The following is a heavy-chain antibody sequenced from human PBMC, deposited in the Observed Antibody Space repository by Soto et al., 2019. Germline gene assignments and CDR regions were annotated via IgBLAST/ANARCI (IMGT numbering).Heavy chain of an antibody. CDR1: GYTFTSYG. J-gene: IGHJ4*02. Sequence: ASVKVSCKASGYTFTSYGISWVRQAPGQGLEWMGWINAYNGNTNYAQKFQGRVTMTTDTSTSTAYMELRNLKSDDTAVYSCAIQDGGVVDWGQGTLDTFSS. D-gene: IGHD2-15*01. CDR3: AIQDGGVVD. CDR2: INAYNGNT. V-gene: IGHV1-18*01.